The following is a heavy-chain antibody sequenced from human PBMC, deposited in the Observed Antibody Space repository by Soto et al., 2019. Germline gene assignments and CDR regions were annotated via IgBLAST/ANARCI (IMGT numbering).Heavy chain of an antibody. D-gene: IGHD7-27*01. CDR2: ISGSGGST. V-gene: IGHV3-23*01. J-gene: IGHJ6*03. Sequence: GGSLRLSCAASGFTFSSYAMSWVRQAPGKGLEWVSAISGSGGSTYYADSGKGRFTISRDNSKNTLYLQMNSLRAEDTAVYYCAKSGLGNYYYYMDVWGKGTTVTVSS. CDR1: GFTFSSYA. CDR3: AKSGLGNYYYYMDV.